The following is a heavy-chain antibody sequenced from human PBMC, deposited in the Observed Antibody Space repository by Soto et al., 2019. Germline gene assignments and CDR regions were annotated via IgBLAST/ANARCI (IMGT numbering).Heavy chain of an antibody. CDR2: IYYSGST. CDR1: GGSISSSSYY. D-gene: IGHD2-15*01. V-gene: IGHV4-39*01. CDR3: ARHHCSGGSCYSRLFDY. J-gene: IGHJ4*02. Sequence: SETLSLTCTVSGGSISSSSYYWGWIRQPPGKGLEWIGSIYYSGSTYYNPSLKSRVTISVDTSKNQFSLKLSSVTAADTAVYYCARHHCSGGSCYSRLFDYWGQGTLVTVSS.